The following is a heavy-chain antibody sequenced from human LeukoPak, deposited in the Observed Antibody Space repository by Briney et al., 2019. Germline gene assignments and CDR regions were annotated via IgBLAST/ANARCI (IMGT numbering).Heavy chain of an antibody. D-gene: IGHD3-10*01. Sequence: SETLSLTCTVSGGSISGYYWSWIRQPPGKGLEWIGYIYYSGSTNYNPSLKSRVTISVDTSKNQFSLKLSSVTAADTAVYYCARGSRTMVYYYGMDVWGKGTTVTVSS. CDR1: GGSISGYY. CDR2: IYYSGST. CDR3: ARGSRTMVYYYGMDV. V-gene: IGHV4-59*01. J-gene: IGHJ6*04.